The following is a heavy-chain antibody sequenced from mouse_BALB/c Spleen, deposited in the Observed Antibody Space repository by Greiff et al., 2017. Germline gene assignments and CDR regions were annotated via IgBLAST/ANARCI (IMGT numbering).Heavy chain of an antibody. D-gene: IGHD3-2*01. Sequence: VQLKQSGTVLARPGASVKMSCKASGYSFTSYWMHWVKQRPGQGLEWIGAIYPGNSDTSYNQKFKGKAKLTAVTSASTAYMELSSLTNEDSAVYYCTRSGQLEAWFAYWGQGTLVTVSA. CDR1: GYSFTSYW. CDR2: IYPGNSDT. J-gene: IGHJ3*01. V-gene: IGHV1-5*01. CDR3: TRSGQLEAWFAY.